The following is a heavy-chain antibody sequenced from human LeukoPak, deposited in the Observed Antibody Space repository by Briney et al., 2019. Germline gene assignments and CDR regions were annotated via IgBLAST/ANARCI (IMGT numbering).Heavy chain of an antibody. CDR2: IFHSGST. V-gene: IGHV4-4*02. CDR1: GDSLNTNTW. D-gene: IGHD2-15*01. CDR3: AVDSTNCSGGSCYFRMGWFDP. Sequence: PSGTLSLTCAVSGDSLNTNTWWRWVRQPPGKGLEWTGEIFHSGSTNYNPSLKSRVTISVDTSKNQFSLKLSSVAAADTAVYYCAVDSTNCSGGSCYFRMGWFDPWGQGTLVTVSS. J-gene: IGHJ5*02.